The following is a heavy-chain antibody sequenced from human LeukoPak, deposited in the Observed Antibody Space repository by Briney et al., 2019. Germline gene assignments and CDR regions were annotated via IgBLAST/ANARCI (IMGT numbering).Heavy chain of an antibody. CDR3: ARDGGLHTNFDY. CDR2: TKPDGTAE. Sequence: GGSLRLSCAASGFTFRNYWMGWVRQAPGKGLEWVANTKPDGTAEYYADSVRGRFTTSRDNANNFLYLQMNSLRGEDTAVYHCARDGGLHTNFDYWGQGTLVTVSS. V-gene: IGHV3-7*01. CDR1: GFTFRNYW. D-gene: IGHD2-15*01. J-gene: IGHJ4*02.